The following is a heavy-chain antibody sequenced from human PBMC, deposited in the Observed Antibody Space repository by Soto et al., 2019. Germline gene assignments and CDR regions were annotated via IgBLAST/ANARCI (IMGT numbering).Heavy chain of an antibody. J-gene: IGHJ5*01. Sequence: SETLSLTCTVSGGSISSGGYYWSWIRQHPGKGLEWIGYIYYSGSTYYNPSLKSRVTISVDTSKNQFSLKLSSVTAADTAVYYCAGRTSLTSVEIFSGGLSGYNWVDPWGRGTLVTVPS. D-gene: IGHD3-3*01. CDR2: IYYSGST. CDR3: AGRTSLTSVEIFSGGLSGYNWVDP. CDR1: GGSISSGGYY. V-gene: IGHV4-31*03.